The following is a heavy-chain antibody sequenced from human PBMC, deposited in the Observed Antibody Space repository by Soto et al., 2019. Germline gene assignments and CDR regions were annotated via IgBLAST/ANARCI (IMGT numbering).Heavy chain of an antibody. V-gene: IGHV4-31*03. CDR1: GGSVSSVGYY. Sequence: PSETLSLTCTVSGGSVSSVGYYWSWIRQHPGKGLEWIGYITYGGNTYYNPSLESRVTMSADTSKNQFSLKLSSVTAADTAVYFCVRGGSCTNGVCSVFDYWGQGTLVTVSS. D-gene: IGHD2-8*01. J-gene: IGHJ4*02. CDR2: ITYGGNT. CDR3: VRGGSCTNGVCSVFDY.